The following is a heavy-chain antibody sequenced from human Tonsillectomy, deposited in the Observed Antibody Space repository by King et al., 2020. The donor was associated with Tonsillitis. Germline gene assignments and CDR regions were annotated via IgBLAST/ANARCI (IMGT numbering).Heavy chain of an antibody. J-gene: IGHJ6*02. CDR3: VRDRASSTTAFYGMDV. CDR2: MFPTGIT. Sequence: VQLQESGPGLVKPSETLSLTRSVSGGSVSGYSWGWVRQSPGKGLEWIGYMFPTGITEYNPSLRGRVTISVDTSKRQFSLKVDAVTTADTALYYCVRDRASSTTAFYGMDVWGQGTTVTVS. D-gene: IGHD1-1*01. V-gene: IGHV4-59*02. CDR1: GGSVSGYS.